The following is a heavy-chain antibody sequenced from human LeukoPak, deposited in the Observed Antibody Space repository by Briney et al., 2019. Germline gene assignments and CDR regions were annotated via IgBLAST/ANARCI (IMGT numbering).Heavy chain of an antibody. V-gene: IGHV3-33*01. D-gene: IGHD3-22*01. CDR3: ARGLYDRSGYYVTPDY. Sequence: PGGSLRLSCAASGFTFSSDGMHWVRQARGKGLEWVAVIWYDGSNKYYADSVKGRFTISRDNSKNTLYLQMNSLRAEDTAVYYCARGLYDRSGYYVTPDYWGQGTLVTVSS. CDR1: GFTFSSDG. J-gene: IGHJ4*02. CDR2: IWYDGSNK.